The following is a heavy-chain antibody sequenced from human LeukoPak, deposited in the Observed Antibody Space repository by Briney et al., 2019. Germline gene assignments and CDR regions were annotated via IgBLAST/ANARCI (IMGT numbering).Heavy chain of an antibody. J-gene: IGHJ4*02. V-gene: IGHV3-48*03. D-gene: IGHD2-15*01. CDR3: AKDNRDIVVVVAAMRRGGD. CDR2: ISSSGSTI. CDR1: GFTFSSYE. Sequence: GGTLRLSCAASGFTFSSYEMNWVRQAPGKGLEWVSYISSSGSTIYYADSVKGRFTIPRDNSKNTLYLQMNSLRAEDTAVYYCAKDNRDIVVVVAAMRRGGDWGQGTLVTVSS.